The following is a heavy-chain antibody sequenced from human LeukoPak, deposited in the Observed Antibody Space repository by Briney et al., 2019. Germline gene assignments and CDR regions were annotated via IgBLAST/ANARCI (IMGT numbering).Heavy chain of an antibody. CDR3: ARDRGTDSSPLDY. V-gene: IGHV3-30*03. CDR1: GFTFSNYG. CDR2: ISYDGSNK. D-gene: IGHD6-19*01. J-gene: IGHJ4*02. Sequence: GGSLRLSCAASGFTFSNYGMHWVRQAPGKGLEWVAVISYDGSNKHYADSVKGRFTISRDNSKNTLYVQMNSLRAEDTAVYYCARDRGTDSSPLDYWGQGTLVTVSS.